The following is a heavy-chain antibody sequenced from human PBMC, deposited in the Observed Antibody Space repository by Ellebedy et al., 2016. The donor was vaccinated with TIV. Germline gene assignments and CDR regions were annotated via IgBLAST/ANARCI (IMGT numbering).Heavy chain of an antibody. D-gene: IGHD6-19*01. CDR2: IRYDGSYE. CDR3: AKSGAVAGTIYYYYGMDV. Sequence: GESLKISCAASGFTFSRYGMFWVRQAPGKGLGWVAFIRYDGSYEYYADSVKGRFTIYRDNSKNTLYLQMNSLRAEDTAVFYCAKSGAVAGTIYYYYGMDVWGQGTTVTVSS. CDR1: GFTFSRYG. V-gene: IGHV3-30*02. J-gene: IGHJ6*02.